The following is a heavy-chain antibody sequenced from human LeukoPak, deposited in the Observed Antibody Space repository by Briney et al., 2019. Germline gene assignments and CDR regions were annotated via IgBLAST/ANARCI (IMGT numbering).Heavy chain of an antibody. Sequence: PWKTLSLTCAVYGGCFSGYYWSWSRQPPGKGLEWIGEINHSGSTNYNPSLKSRVTISVDTSKNQFSLKLSSVTAADTAVYYCARRRRYCSSTSCFPNWFDPWGQGTLVTVSS. CDR3: ARRRRYCSSTSCFPNWFDP. CDR1: GGCFSGYY. CDR2: INHSGST. J-gene: IGHJ5*02. D-gene: IGHD2-2*01. V-gene: IGHV4-34*01.